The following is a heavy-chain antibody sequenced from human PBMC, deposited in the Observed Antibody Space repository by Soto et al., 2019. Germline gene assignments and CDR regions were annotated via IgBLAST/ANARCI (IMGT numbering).Heavy chain of an antibody. CDR3: AGRKVGAATSYYYYGMDV. J-gene: IGHJ6*02. CDR1: GFTFSSYS. CDR2: ISTSSSTI. Sequence: EVQLVESGGGLVQPGGSLRLSCAASGFTFSSYSMNWVRQAPGKGLEWVSYISTSSSTIYSADSEKGRFTISRDNAKNSLYLQMNSLRDEDTAVYYCAGRKVGAATSYYYYGMDVWGQGTTVTVSS. V-gene: IGHV3-48*02. D-gene: IGHD1-26*01.